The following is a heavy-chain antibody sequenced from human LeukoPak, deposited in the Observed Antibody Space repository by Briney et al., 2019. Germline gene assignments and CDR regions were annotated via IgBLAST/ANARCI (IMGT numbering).Heavy chain of an antibody. CDR1: GFTFSTYA. V-gene: IGHV3-23*01. Sequence: AGGSLRLSCAASGFTFSTYAITWVRQAPGKGLEWVSAIRPDGDRTYYANPVRGRFTISRDNSKDPVYPQINGLRVEDTAVYYCAREQSGTRGWYTVDYWGQGTLVTVSS. CDR2: IRPDGDRT. CDR3: AREQSGTRGWYTVDY. D-gene: IGHD6-19*01. J-gene: IGHJ4*02.